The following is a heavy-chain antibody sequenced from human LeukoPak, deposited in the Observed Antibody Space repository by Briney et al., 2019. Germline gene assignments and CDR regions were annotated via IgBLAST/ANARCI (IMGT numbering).Heavy chain of an antibody. CDR3: ARDLVAAAGGY. V-gene: IGHV3-7*01. Sequence: GGSLRLSCATSGFTFSSNWMSWVRHAPGRGLEWVANINPDGGAKYYAASVKGRFTVSRDNAKDSLYLQMNSLRVEDTAVYYCARDLVAAAGGYWGQGTLVTVSS. CDR1: GFTFSSNW. CDR2: INPDGGAK. D-gene: IGHD6-13*01. J-gene: IGHJ4*02.